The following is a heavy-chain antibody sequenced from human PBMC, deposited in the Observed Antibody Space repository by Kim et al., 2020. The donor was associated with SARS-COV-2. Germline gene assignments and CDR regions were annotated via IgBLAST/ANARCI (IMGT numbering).Heavy chain of an antibody. Sequence: GGSLRLSCAASGFTVSSNYMSWVRQAPGKGLEWVSVIYSGGSTYYADSVKGRFTISRDNSKNTLYLQMNSLRAEDTAVYYCARDPGLWFGAETLIYGMDVWGQGTTVTVSS. CDR1: GFTVSSNY. V-gene: IGHV3-53*01. J-gene: IGHJ6*02. CDR2: IYSGGST. D-gene: IGHD3-10*01. CDR3: ARDPGLWFGAETLIYGMDV.